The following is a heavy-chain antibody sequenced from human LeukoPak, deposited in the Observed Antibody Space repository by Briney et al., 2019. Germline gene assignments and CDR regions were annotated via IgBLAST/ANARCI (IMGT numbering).Heavy chain of an antibody. CDR1: GFSFGSSW. CDR2: INQDGSEK. J-gene: IGHJ4*02. V-gene: IGHV3-7*01. Sequence: GGSLRLSCAASGFSFGSSWMDWVRQAPGKGLEWVANINQDGSEKYYVDSVKGRFTISRDNAKNSLYLQINSVRAEDTAIYYCSVSLDYWGQGTLVTVSS. CDR3: SVSLDY.